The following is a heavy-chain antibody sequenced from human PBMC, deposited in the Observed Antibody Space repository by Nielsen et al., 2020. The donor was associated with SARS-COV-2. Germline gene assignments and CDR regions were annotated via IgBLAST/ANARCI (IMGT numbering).Heavy chain of an antibody. V-gene: IGHV1-2*02. CDR3: ARDLTSGRSDAFDI. CDR1: GYTFTGYY. CDR2: INPNSGGT. Sequence: ASVKVSCKASGYTFTGYYMHWVRQAPGQGLEWMGWINPNSGGTNYAQKLQGRVTMTRDTSISTAYMELSRLRSDDTAVYYCARDLTSGRSDAFDIWGQGTMVTVSS. J-gene: IGHJ3*02. D-gene: IGHD1-1*01.